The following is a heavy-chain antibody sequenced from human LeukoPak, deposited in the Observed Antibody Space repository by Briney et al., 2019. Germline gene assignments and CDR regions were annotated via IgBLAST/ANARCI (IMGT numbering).Heavy chain of an antibody. D-gene: IGHD3-9*01. J-gene: IGHJ4*02. Sequence: GGSLRLSCAASGFTFSSYSMNWVRQAPGKGLEWVSSISSSSSYIYYADSVKGRFTISRDNAKNSLYLQMNSLRAEDTAVYYCARRSPNFDWLSHYFDYWGQGTLVTVSS. CDR1: GFTFSSYS. CDR2: ISSSSSYI. CDR3: ARRSPNFDWLSHYFDY. V-gene: IGHV3-21*04.